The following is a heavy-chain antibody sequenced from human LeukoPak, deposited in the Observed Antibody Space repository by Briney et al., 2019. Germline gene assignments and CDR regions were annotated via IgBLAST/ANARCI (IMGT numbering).Heavy chain of an antibody. Sequence: GGSLRLSCAASGVTVSRNYMSWVRQAPGKGLEWVSVLYSDGSTYYADSVKGRFTISRDNSKNTLYLQMNSLRAEDTAVYYCARSFDFPNWFDPWGQGTLVTVSS. CDR3: ARSFDFPNWFDP. CDR2: LYSDGST. V-gene: IGHV3-53*01. D-gene: IGHD3-9*01. J-gene: IGHJ5*02. CDR1: GVTVSRNY.